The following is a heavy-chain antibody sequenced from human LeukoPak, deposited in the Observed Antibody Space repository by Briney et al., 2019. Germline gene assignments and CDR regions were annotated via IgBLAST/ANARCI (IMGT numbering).Heavy chain of an antibody. Sequence: GGSLRLSCAASGFTFSSYAMSWVRQAPGKGLERVSAISGSGGSTYYADSVKGRFTISRDNSKNTLYLQMNSLRAEDTAVYYCAKVEGYCSSTSCYGGLDYWGQGTLVTVSS. D-gene: IGHD2-2*01. V-gene: IGHV3-23*01. CDR1: GFTFSSYA. CDR3: AKVEGYCSSTSCYGGLDY. CDR2: ISGSGGST. J-gene: IGHJ4*02.